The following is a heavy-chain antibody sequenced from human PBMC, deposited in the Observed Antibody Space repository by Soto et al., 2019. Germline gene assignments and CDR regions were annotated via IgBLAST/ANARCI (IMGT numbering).Heavy chain of an antibody. D-gene: IGHD3-22*01. CDR3: ARVKKTYYSDTSGYYLDASDI. CDR2: IIPIFGTA. Sequence: QVQLVQSGAEVKKPGSSVKVSCKASGGTFSNYAISWVRQAPGQGLEWMGGIIPIFGTANYAQKFQGRVTITADESTSTAYMELSSLRSEDTAIYYCARVKKTYYSDTSGYYLDASDIWGQGTMVTVSS. CDR1: GGTFSNYA. J-gene: IGHJ3*02. V-gene: IGHV1-69*12.